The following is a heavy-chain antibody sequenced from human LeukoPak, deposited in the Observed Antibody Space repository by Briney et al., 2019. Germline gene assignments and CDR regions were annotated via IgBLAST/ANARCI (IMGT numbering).Heavy chain of an antibody. J-gene: IGHJ3*02. Sequence: GGSLRLSCAASGFTFSSYGMSWVRQAPGQGLEWVSAISTSGESTYYADSVKGRFTISRDNAKNSLYLQMNSLRAEDTAVYYCARSREDAFDIWGQGTMVTVSS. V-gene: IGHV3-21*01. CDR3: ARSREDAFDI. CDR1: GFTFSSYG. CDR2: ISTSGEST.